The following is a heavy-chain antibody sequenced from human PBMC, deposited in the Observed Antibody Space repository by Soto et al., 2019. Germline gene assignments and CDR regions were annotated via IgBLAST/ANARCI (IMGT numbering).Heavy chain of an antibody. Sequence: GGSLRLSCAASGFTFSSYWMSWVRQAPGKGLEWVANIKQDGSEKYYVDSVKGRFTISRDNAKNSLYLQMNSLRAEDTAVYYCARVHGYDFWSGFPTGWYYYYYMDVWGKGTTVTVSS. CDR2: IKQDGSEK. V-gene: IGHV3-7*01. J-gene: IGHJ6*03. CDR3: ARVHGYDFWSGFPTGWYYYYYMDV. CDR1: GFTFSSYW. D-gene: IGHD3-3*01.